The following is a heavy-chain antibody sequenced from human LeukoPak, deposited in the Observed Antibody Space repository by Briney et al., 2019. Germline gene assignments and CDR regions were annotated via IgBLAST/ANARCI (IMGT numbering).Heavy chain of an antibody. CDR1: GYTFTSYY. CDR2: INPSGGRT. CDR3: AREPGHASCYFDY. D-gene: IGHD2-8*02. V-gene: IGHV1-46*01. J-gene: IGHJ4*02. Sequence: ASVKVSCEASGYTFTSYYIHWVRQAPGQGLEWMGIINPSGGRTTYAQKFRGRVTMTWDTSASTVYMELGSLRSEDTALYYCAREPGHASCYFDYWGQGTLVAVSS.